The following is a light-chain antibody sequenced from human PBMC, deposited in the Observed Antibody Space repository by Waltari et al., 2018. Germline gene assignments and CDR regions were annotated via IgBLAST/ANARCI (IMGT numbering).Light chain of an antibody. CDR1: QHVSAW. Sequence: DLQLTQSPSTLSASVGDRVTITCRDSQHVSAWLAWYQQKPGTALNLLSYKASSLESGVPSRFSGSGAGTDFTLTITNLQPEDFATYYCQQYKSYSPWTFGQGTKVDI. CDR3: QQYKSYSPWT. J-gene: IGKJ1*01. V-gene: IGKV1-5*03. CDR2: KAS.